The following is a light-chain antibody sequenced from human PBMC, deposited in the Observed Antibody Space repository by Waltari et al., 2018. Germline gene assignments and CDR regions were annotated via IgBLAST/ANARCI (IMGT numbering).Light chain of an antibody. CDR2: SAN. CDR1: TGAVTSGYF. Sequence: QTVVTQEPSLTVSPGGTVTLTCASSTGAVTSGYFPTRFQQRPGQPPRSLIYSANNNQSWTPARFSGSLIGGKAALTLSGVQPEDEADYYCLLFYGGAYVFGTGTKLTVL. V-gene: IGLV7-43*01. CDR3: LLFYGGAYV. J-gene: IGLJ1*01.